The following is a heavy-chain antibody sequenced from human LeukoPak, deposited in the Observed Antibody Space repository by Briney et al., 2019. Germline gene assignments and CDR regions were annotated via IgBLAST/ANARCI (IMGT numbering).Heavy chain of an antibody. V-gene: IGHV3-30-3*01. CDR3: ARVLSTKYSSDY. J-gene: IGHJ4*02. Sequence: PGRSLRLSCVASGFTFNTYAIHWARQAPGKGLEWVAFVSWNADTTYYADSVKGRFTISRDDSKNTVYLQMNSLKAEDTALYYCARVLSTKYSSDYWGQGTLVTVSS. CDR2: VSWNADTT. CDR1: GFTFNTYA. D-gene: IGHD2/OR15-2a*01.